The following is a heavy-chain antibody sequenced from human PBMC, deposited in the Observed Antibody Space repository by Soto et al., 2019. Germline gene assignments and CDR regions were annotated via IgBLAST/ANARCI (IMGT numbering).Heavy chain of an antibody. CDR1: GYSFTSYW. J-gene: IGHJ6*02. V-gene: IGHV5-51*01. D-gene: IGHD4-17*01. CDR2: IYPGDSDT. CDR3: ARHTLETENNDYGDYNGMDV. Sequence: PGESLKISCQGSGYSFTSYWVAWVRQMPGKGLELMGIIYPGDSDTRYNPSFQGQDTISADKSISTAYLQWSSLQASDTAIYYYARHTLETENNDYGDYNGMDVWGQGTTVTVSS.